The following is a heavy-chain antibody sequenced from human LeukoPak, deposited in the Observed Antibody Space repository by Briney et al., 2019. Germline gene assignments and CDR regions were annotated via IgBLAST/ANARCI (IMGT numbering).Heavy chain of an antibody. D-gene: IGHD4-17*01. Sequence: GESLKISCKGSGYIFPHYWIGWVRQVPGKGLGWMGIIYPGDSDTRYSPSFQGQVTISADKSISTAYLQWSSLKASDTAMYYCARLDYGDYRGYFDYWGQGTLVTVSS. CDR3: ARLDYGDYRGYFDY. J-gene: IGHJ4*02. CDR2: IYPGDSDT. CDR1: GYIFPHYW. V-gene: IGHV5-51*01.